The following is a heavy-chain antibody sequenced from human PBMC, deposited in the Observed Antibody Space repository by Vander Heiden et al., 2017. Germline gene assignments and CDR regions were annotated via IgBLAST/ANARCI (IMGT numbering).Heavy chain of an antibody. Sequence: QVQLVESGGGVVQPGRSLRLSGVASGFTFSSYGIHWVRQAPGKGLEWVAAISDDGSKKSFGDSVKGRITISRDNSKNTLYLQMNSLKTEDTAVYYCAKGRCDSSDALDVWGQGTVVTVSS. D-gene: IGHD4-4*01. V-gene: IGHV3-30*18. CDR2: ISDDGSKK. J-gene: IGHJ3*01. CDR1: GFTFSSYG. CDR3: AKGRCDSSDALDV.